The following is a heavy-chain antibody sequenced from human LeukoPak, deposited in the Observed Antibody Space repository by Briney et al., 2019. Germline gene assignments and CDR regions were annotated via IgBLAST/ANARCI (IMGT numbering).Heavy chain of an antibody. CDR1: GFTFSSFG. CDR3: AREATLFYYYYYYMDV. V-gene: IGHV3-30*03. D-gene: IGHD1-26*01. CDR2: ISYDGSNK. Sequence: GGSLRLSCAASGFTFSSFGMTWVRQAPGKGLEWVAVISYDGSNKYYADSVKGRFTISRDNAKNSLYLQMNSLRAEDTAVYYCAREATLFYYYYYYMDVWGKGTTVTISS. J-gene: IGHJ6*03.